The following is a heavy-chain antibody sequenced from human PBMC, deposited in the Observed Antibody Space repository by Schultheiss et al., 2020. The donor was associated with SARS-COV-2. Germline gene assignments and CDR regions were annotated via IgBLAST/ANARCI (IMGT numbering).Heavy chain of an antibody. CDR3: ARLTRVTDY. Sequence: SQTLSLTCAVYGGSFSGYYWSWIRQPPGKGLEWIGEINHSGSTYYNPSLKSRVTISVDTSKNQFSLKLSSVTAADTAVYYCARLTRVTDYWGQGTLVTVPQ. D-gene: IGHD4-11*01. CDR1: GGSFSGYY. CDR2: INHSGST. J-gene: IGHJ4*02. V-gene: IGHV4-34*01.